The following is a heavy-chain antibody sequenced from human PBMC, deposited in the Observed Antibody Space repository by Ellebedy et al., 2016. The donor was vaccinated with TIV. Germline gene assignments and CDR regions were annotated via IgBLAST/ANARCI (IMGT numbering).Heavy chain of an antibody. D-gene: IGHD1-26*01. CDR2: IYYSGST. V-gene: IGHV4-39*07. CDR3: ARYEGATTRLDY. J-gene: IGHJ4*02. Sequence: SETLSLTCTVSGGSISSSSYYRGWIRQPPGKGLEWIGSIYYSGSTYYNPSLKSRVTISVDTSKNQFSLKLSSVTAADTAVYYCARYEGATTRLDYWGQGTLVTVSS. CDR1: GGSISSSSYY.